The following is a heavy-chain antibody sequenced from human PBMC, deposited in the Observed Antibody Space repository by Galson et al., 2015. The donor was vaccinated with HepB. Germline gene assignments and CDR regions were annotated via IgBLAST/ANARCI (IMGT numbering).Heavy chain of an antibody. CDR2: INWKSGST. J-gene: IGHJ4*02. CDR1: GFTFDDYG. D-gene: IGHD3-16*01. V-gene: IGHV3-20*01. Sequence: SLRLSCAASGFTFDDYGMSWVRQAPGKGLEWVSGINWKSGSTGYADSVLGRFTISRDNAKNSLYLQMNSLRVEDTALYHCARGEGGDQWGQRTLVTVSS. CDR3: ARGEGGDQ.